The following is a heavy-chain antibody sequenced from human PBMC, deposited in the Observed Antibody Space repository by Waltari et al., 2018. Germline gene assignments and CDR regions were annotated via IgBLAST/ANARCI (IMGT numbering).Heavy chain of an antibody. Sequence: QVQLVESGGGVVQPGRSLRLSCAASGFTFSSYGMHWVRQAPGKGLEGVAVISYDGSNKYYADSVKGRFTISRDNSKNTLYLQMNSLRAEDTAVYYCAKDFGRAAGYMDVWGKGTTVTISS. CDR3: AKDFGRAAGYMDV. J-gene: IGHJ6*03. CDR2: ISYDGSNK. D-gene: IGHD3-3*01. V-gene: IGHV3-30*18. CDR1: GFTFSSYG.